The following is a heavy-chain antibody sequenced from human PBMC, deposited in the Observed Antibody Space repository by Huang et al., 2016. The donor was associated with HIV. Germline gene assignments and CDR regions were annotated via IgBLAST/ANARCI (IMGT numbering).Heavy chain of an antibody. D-gene: IGHD6-13*01. J-gene: IGHJ4*02. CDR3: ASQHIGAAATWF. V-gene: IGHV4-39*01. Sequence: QLQLQESGPGQVKPSETLSLTCTVSGDFISSTNYYWGWIRQSPGKGLEWVGSVYQSGSTNDNPSLKIRVTLSVDTSRNQFSLRLNSVTAADTAVYYCASQHIGAAATWFWGRGTQVAVSS. CDR1: GDFISSTNYY. CDR2: VYQSGST.